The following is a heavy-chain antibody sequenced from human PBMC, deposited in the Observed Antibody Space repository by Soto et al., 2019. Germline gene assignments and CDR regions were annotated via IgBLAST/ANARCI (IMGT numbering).Heavy chain of an antibody. CDR1: GFTFSSYP. J-gene: IGHJ6*02. CDR2: ISGSGGST. V-gene: IGHV3-23*01. CDR3: AKGGIIVVVPAAINNYYGMDV. Sequence: PGGSLRLSCAASGFTFSSYPMSWVRQAPGKGLAWVSAISGSGGSTYYADSVKGRFTISRDNSKNTLYLQMNSLRAEDTAVYYCAKGGIIVVVPAAINNYYGMDVWVQGTTVTVS. D-gene: IGHD2-2*01.